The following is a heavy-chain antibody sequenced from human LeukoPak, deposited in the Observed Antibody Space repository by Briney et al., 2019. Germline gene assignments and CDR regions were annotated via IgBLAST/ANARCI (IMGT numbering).Heavy chain of an antibody. CDR1: GFTFSSYG. D-gene: IGHD3-10*01. Sequence: PGRSLRLSCAASGFTFSSYGMHWVRQAPGKGLEWVAVIWNDGTNKYYADSVKGRFTISRETSKNTLSLQMNSLRVEDTAVYYCARTGSGSNYRLDFWGQGTLVTVSS. CDR3: ARTGSGSNYRLDF. CDR2: IWNDGTNK. V-gene: IGHV3-33*01. J-gene: IGHJ4*02.